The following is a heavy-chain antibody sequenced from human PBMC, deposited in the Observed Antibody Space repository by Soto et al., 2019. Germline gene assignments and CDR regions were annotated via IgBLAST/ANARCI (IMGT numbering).Heavy chain of an antibody. CDR2: IIPIFGTA. CDR3: GGGQWLVKYYFDY. CDR1: GGTFSSYA. V-gene: IGHV1-69*01. D-gene: IGHD6-19*01. J-gene: IGHJ4*02. Sequence: QVQLVQSGAEVKKPGSSVKVSCKASGGTFSSYAISWVRQAPGQGLEWMGGIIPIFGTANYAQKFQGRVTIPADEYTSTAYRELSSLRSEATAVYYCGGGQWLVKYYFDYWGQGTLVTVSS.